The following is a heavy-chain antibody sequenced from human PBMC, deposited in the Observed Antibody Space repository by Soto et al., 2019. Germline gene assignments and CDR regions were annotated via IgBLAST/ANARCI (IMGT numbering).Heavy chain of an antibody. V-gene: IGHV3-30*18. Sequence: QVQLVESGGGVVQPGRSLRLSCAASGFTFSSYGMHWVRQAPGKGLEWVAVISDDGSNKYYADSVKGRFTISRDNSKNTLYLQMNSLRAEDTAVYYCAKVVSWDYYGSGSLPENYFDYWGQGTLVTVSS. CDR1: GFTFSSYG. D-gene: IGHD3-10*01. CDR2: ISDDGSNK. CDR3: AKVVSWDYYGSGSLPENYFDY. J-gene: IGHJ4*02.